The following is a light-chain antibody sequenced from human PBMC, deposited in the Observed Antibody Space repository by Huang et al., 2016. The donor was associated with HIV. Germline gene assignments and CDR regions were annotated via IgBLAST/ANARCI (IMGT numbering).Light chain of an antibody. CDR3: QESDTWPRLT. Sequence: LVLTQSPASLSLSPGERATLSCRASQSVSHYLAWYQHKPCQPPRLLIYGASRRATDIPTRFNGSGSGTDFTLTISSLETEDSAIYYCQESDTWPRLTLGGGTKVEIK. J-gene: IGKJ4*01. V-gene: IGKV3-11*01. CDR2: GAS. CDR1: QSVSHY.